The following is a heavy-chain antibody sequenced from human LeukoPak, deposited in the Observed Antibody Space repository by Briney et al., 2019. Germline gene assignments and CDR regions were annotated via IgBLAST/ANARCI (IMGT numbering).Heavy chain of an antibody. D-gene: IGHD6-19*01. Sequence: GGSLRLSCAASGFTFSSYAMHWVRQAPGKGLEWVALISYDGSGQYYTESVKGRFTISRDNSKNTLYLQVNSLRVEDTAVYYCARANRPFHTSGWYMDYWGQGTLATVSS. V-gene: IGHV3-30-3*01. CDR1: GFTFSSYA. J-gene: IGHJ4*02. CDR2: ISYDGSGQ. CDR3: ARANRPFHTSGWYMDY.